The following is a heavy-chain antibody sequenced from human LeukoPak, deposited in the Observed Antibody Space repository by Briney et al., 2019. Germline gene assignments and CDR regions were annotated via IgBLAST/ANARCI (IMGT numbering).Heavy chain of an antibody. J-gene: IGHJ4*02. CDR2: INSDGSRT. CDR1: GFTFSSYW. D-gene: IGHD6-13*01. CDR3: SSYGYSSSWYYFDY. V-gene: IGHV3-74*01. Sequence: GGSLRLSCAASGFTFSSYWMHWVRQAPGKGLVWVSRINSDGSRTSYADSVKGRFTISRDNDKNTLYQQMNSLRAEDTAVYYCSSYGYSSSWYYFDYWGQGTLVTVSS.